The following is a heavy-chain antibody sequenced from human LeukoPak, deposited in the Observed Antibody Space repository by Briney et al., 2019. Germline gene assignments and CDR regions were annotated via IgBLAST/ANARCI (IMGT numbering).Heavy chain of an antibody. CDR3: ARDLVVVTGLRTRGSFDI. CDR2: INPSGGTT. Sequence: ASVKVSCKASGYTFTGYYMHWVRQAPGQGLEWMGIINPSGGTTSYAQKFQGRVTVTRDTSTSTVYMELSSLRSEDTAVYYCARDLVVVTGLRTRGSFDIWGQGTMVTVS. J-gene: IGHJ3*02. CDR1: GYTFTGYY. D-gene: IGHD2-21*02. V-gene: IGHV1-46*01.